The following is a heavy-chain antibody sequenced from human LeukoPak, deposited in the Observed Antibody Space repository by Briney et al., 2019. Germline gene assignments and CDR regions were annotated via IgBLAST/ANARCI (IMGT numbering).Heavy chain of an antibody. V-gene: IGHV1-18*01. CDR2: ISAYNGNT. CDR3: ARDLEDFWSGYSLYFDY. D-gene: IGHD3-3*01. Sequence: GASVKVSCKASGYTFTSYGISWVRQAPGQGLEWMGWISAYNGNTNYAQKLQGRVTMTTDTSTGTAYMELRSLRSDDTAVYYCARDLEDFWSGYSLYFDYWGQGTLVTVSS. CDR1: GYTFTSYG. J-gene: IGHJ4*02.